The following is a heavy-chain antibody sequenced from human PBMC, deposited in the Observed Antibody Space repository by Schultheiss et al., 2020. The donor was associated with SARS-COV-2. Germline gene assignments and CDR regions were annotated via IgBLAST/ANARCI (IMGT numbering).Heavy chain of an antibody. Sequence: GGSLRLSCAASGFTFRSYWMDWVRQAPGKGLEWVANIKQDGSVKHYVDSVRGRFIASRDNAKNSLDLQMNSLRVDDTAVYYCVKEGEEMGTSWGQGTLVTVSS. V-gene: IGHV3-7*03. D-gene: IGHD5-24*01. CDR1: GFTFRSYW. CDR3: VKEGEEMGTS. J-gene: IGHJ4*02. CDR2: IKQDGSVK.